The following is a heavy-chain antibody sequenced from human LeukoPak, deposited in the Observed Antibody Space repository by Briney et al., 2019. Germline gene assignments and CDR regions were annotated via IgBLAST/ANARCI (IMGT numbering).Heavy chain of an antibody. Sequence: GGSLRLSCAASGFTFSSYWMSWVRQAPGKGLEWVANIKQDGSEKYYVDSVKGRFTISTDNAKNSLYLQMNSLRAEDTAVYYCARDDCSSISCYHNWFDPWGQGTLVTVSS. D-gene: IGHD2-2*01. J-gene: IGHJ5*02. CDR2: IKQDGSEK. CDR1: GFTFSSYW. V-gene: IGHV3-7*01. CDR3: ARDDCSSISCYHNWFDP.